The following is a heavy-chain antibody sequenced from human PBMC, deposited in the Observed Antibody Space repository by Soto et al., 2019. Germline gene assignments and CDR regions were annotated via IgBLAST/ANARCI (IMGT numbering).Heavy chain of an antibody. CDR3: ARERPDGSRLVP. J-gene: IGHJ5*02. CDR1: GGSISSGDYY. CDR2: IYYSGST. D-gene: IGHD6-13*01. V-gene: IGHV4-30-4*01. Sequence: QVQLQESGPGLVKPSQTLSLTCTVSGGSISSGDYYWSWIRQPPGKGLEWMGYIYYSGSTYYIPPPKSRVTISVDTSKNQFSLKLSSVTAADTAVYYCARERPDGSRLVPWCQGTLVTVSS.